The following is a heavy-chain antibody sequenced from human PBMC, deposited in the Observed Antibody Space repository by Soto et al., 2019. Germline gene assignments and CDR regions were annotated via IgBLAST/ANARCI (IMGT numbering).Heavy chain of an antibody. V-gene: IGHV4-4*02. CDR3: ARNQLWGFYYFDY. D-gene: IGHD5-18*01. Sequence: PSETLSLTCAVSGGSISSSNWWSWVRQPPGKGLEWIGEIYHSGSTNYNPSLKSRVTISVDKSKNQFSLKLSSVTAADTAVYYCARNQLWGFYYFDYWGQGTLVTVSS. CDR1: GGSISSSNW. J-gene: IGHJ4*02. CDR2: IYHSGST.